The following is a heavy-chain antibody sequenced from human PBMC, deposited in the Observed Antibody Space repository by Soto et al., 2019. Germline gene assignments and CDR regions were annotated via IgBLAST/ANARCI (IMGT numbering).Heavy chain of an antibody. CDR1: GYSFTSYW. CDR3: ARHGVNYYYYYGMDV. V-gene: IGHV5-51*01. D-gene: IGHD3-10*01. Sequence: LGESLKISCKGSGYSFTSYWIGWVRQMPGKGLGWMGIIYPGDSDTRYSPSFQGQVTISADKSISTAYLQWSSLKASDTAMYYCARHGVNYYYYYGMDVWGQGTTVTVSS. J-gene: IGHJ6*02. CDR2: IYPGDSDT.